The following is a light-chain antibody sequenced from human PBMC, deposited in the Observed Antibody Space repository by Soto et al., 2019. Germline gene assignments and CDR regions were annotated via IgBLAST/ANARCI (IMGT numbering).Light chain of an antibody. Sequence: QSALTQPASVSGSPGQSITISCTGTSSDVGGYNYVSWYQHHPGKAPKLMIYDVSNRPSGVSNRFSGSKSGYTASLSISGLQPEDEADYYCSSYRTSNTRQIVCGTGTKVTVL. CDR3: SSYRTSNTRQIV. CDR2: DVS. J-gene: IGLJ1*01. CDR1: SSDVGGYNY. V-gene: IGLV2-14*03.